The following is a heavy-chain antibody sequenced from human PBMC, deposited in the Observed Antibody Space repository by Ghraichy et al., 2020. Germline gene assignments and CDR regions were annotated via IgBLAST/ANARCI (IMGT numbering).Heavy chain of an antibody. D-gene: IGHD3-22*01. CDR3: AREALLGGYYYSAWFDP. J-gene: IGHJ5*02. CDR1: GGTFSSYA. CDR2: IIPIFGTA. V-gene: IGHV1-69*13. Sequence: SVKVSCKASGGTFSSYAISWVRQAPGQGLEWMGGIIPIFGTANYAQKFQGRVTITADESTSTAYMELSSLRSEDTAVYYCAREALLGGYYYSAWFDPWGQGTLVTVSS.